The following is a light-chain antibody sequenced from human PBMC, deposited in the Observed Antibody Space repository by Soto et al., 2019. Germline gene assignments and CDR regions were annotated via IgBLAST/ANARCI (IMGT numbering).Light chain of an antibody. CDR1: QDISSY. Sequence: DIQMTQSPSSVSASVGARFTITCRASQDISSYLVWYQQKPGKAPKYLIYTASTLQSGVPSRFSGSGSGTYFTLTISSVQPEDFATYYCQQANSFPVTFGQGTRLEIK. CDR2: TAS. J-gene: IGKJ5*01. CDR3: QQANSFPVT. V-gene: IGKV1-12*01.